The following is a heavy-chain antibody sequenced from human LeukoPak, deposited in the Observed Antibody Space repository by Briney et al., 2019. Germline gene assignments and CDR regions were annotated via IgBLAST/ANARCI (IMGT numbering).Heavy chain of an antibody. Sequence: SVKVSCKASGGTFSSYAISWVRQAPGQGLEWMGGIIPIFGTANYAQKFQGRVTITTDESTSTAYMELRSLRSDDTAVYYCARDRVGATPFDYWGQGTLVTVSS. CDR1: GGTFSSYA. D-gene: IGHD1-26*01. CDR2: IIPIFGTA. J-gene: IGHJ4*02. V-gene: IGHV1-69*05. CDR3: ARDRVGATPFDY.